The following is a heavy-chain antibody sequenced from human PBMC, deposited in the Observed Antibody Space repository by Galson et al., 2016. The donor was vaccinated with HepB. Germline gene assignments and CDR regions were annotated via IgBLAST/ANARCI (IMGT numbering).Heavy chain of an antibody. J-gene: IGHJ4*02. V-gene: IGHV3-20*04. CDR2: INWIGGSA. CDR1: GFIFEDHG. D-gene: IGHD2-15*01. CDR3: TRNQGSGGGSCYDN. Sequence: SLRLSCAASGFIFEDHGMSWVRLVPGKGLEWVSGINWIGGSAIYADSVKGRFTISRGSAKNSLYLQVNSLRAEDTALYYCTRNQGSGGGSCYDNWGQGTLVTVSS.